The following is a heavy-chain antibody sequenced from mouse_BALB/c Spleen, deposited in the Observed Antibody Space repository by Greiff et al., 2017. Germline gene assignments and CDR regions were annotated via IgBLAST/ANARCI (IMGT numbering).Heavy chain of an antibody. V-gene: IGHV3-2*02. CDR2: ISYSGST. D-gene: IGHD2-4*01. J-gene: IGHJ2*01. CDR1: GYSITSDYA. CDR3: ARGYDYDFDY. Sequence: EVQLVESGPGLVKPSQSLSLTCTVTGYSITSDYAWNWIRQFPGNKLEWMGYISYSGSTSYNPSLKSRISITRDTSKNQFFLQLNSVTTEDTATYYCARGYDYDFDYWGQGTTLTVSS.